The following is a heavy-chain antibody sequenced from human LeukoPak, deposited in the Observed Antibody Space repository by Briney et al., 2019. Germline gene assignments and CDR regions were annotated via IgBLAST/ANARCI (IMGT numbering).Heavy chain of an antibody. V-gene: IGHV4-4*07. Sequence: SETLSLTCTVSGGSISSYYWSWIRQPAGKGLERIGRIYTSGSTNYNPSLKSRVTMSVDTSKNQFSLKLSSVTAADTAVYYCARGYYDSSGYPGDFDYWGQGTLVTVSS. J-gene: IGHJ4*02. CDR1: GGSISSYY. CDR2: IYTSGST. D-gene: IGHD3-22*01. CDR3: ARGYYDSSGYPGDFDY.